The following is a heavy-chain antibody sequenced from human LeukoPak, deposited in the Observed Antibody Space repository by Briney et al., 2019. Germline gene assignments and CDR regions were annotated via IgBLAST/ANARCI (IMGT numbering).Heavy chain of an antibody. V-gene: IGHV3-53*01. CDR1: GFTVSSNY. D-gene: IGHD2/OR15-2a*01. J-gene: IGHJ4*02. CDR2: IYSSGST. CDR3: ATAFNSPFYGEN. Sequence: GGSLRLSCAASGFTVSSNYMSWVRQAPGRGLEWVSVIYSSGSTYYADSVKGRFTISRDNSKNTLYLQMNSLRAEDTAVYYCATAFNSPFYGENWSQGTLVTVSS.